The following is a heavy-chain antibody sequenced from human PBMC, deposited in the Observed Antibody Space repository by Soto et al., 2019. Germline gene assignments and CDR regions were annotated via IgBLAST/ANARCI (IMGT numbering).Heavy chain of an antibody. CDR3: ARVAYDWLKQYNWFDP. Sequence: SETLSLTCTVSGGSISSYYWSWIRQPPGKGLEWIGYIYYSGSTNYNPSLKSRVTISVDTSKNQFSLKLSSVTAADTAVYYCARVAYDWLKQYNWFDPWGQGAMVTVSS. V-gene: IGHV4-59*01. J-gene: IGHJ5*02. D-gene: IGHD3-9*01. CDR2: IYYSGST. CDR1: GGSISSYY.